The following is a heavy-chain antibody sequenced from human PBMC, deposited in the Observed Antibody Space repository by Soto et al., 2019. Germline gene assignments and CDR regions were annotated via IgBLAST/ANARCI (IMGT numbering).Heavy chain of an antibody. J-gene: IGHJ5*02. CDR2: IYYSGST. CDR1: GGSISSYY. V-gene: IGHV4-59*01. CDR3: ARVTGTTLSNWFDP. Sequence: PSETLSLTCTVSGGSISSYYWSWIRQPPGKGLEWIGYIYYSGSTNYNPSLKSRDTISVDTSKNQFSLKLSSVTAADTAVYYCARVTGTTLSNWFDPWGQGTLVTVSS. D-gene: IGHD1-7*01.